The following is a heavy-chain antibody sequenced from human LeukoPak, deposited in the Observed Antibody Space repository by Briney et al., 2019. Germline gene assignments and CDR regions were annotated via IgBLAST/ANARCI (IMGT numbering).Heavy chain of an antibody. CDR2: ISYDGSNK. CDR1: GFTFSSYA. Sequence: PGRSLRLSCAASGFTFSSYAMHWVRQAPGKGLEWVAVISYDGSNKYYADSVKGRFTISRDNSKNTLYPQMNSLRAEDTAVYYCARDGTMGQSYYYYMDVWGKGTTVTVSS. D-gene: IGHD3-10*01. J-gene: IGHJ6*03. V-gene: IGHV3-30*04. CDR3: ARDGTMGQSYYYYMDV.